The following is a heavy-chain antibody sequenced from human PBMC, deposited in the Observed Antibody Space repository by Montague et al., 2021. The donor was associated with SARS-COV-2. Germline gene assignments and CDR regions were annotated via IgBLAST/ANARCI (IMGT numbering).Heavy chain of an antibody. V-gene: IGHV3-30*04. CDR1: GFTFSSYA. J-gene: IGHJ4*02. CDR2: IPYDGSNK. CDR3: ASLKTDYSNYFDY. Sequence: SLRLPCAASGFTFSSYAMHWVRQAPGKGLEWVAVIPYDGSNKYYADSVKGRFTISRDNSKNTLYLQMNSLRAEDTAVYYCASLKTDYSNYFDYWGQGTLVTVSS. D-gene: IGHD4-11*01.